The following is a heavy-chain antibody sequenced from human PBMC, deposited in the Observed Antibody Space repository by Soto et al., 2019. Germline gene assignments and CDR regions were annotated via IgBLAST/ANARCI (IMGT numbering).Heavy chain of an antibody. Sequence: QVQLVQSGAEVKKPGASVKVSCKASGYTFTSYAMHWVRQAPGQRLEWMGWINAGNGNTKYSQKFQGRVTITRDTSASPAYMELSILRSEDTAVYYCARGGSLYWYFDLWGRGTLVTVSS. V-gene: IGHV1-3*01. D-gene: IGHD5-12*01. CDR3: ARGGSLYWYFDL. J-gene: IGHJ2*01. CDR2: INAGNGNT. CDR1: GYTFTSYA.